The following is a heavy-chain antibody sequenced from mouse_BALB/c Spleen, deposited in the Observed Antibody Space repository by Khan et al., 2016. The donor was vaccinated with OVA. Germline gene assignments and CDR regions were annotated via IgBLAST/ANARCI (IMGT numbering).Heavy chain of an antibody. D-gene: IGHD1-1*02. CDR3: ARSGGYYAMDY. V-gene: IGHV1-9*01. Sequence: VHLVESGAELMKPGASVKISCKATGYTFSSYWIEWVKQRPGHGLEWIGEILPGSGSTNYTEKFKGKATFTADTSSNTAYMQLSSLTSEDSAVYYCARSGGYYAMDYWGQGTSVTVSS. J-gene: IGHJ4*01. CDR1: GYTFSSYW. CDR2: ILPGSGST.